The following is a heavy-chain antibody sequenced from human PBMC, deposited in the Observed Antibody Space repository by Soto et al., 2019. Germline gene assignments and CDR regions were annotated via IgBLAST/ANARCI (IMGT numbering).Heavy chain of an antibody. J-gene: IGHJ4*02. D-gene: IGHD6-13*01. V-gene: IGHV1-24*01. CDR3: ATLRRAAGTATEKDFDY. CDR2: FDPEDGET. Sequence: ASVKVSCKVSGYTLTELSMHWVRQAPGKGLEWMGGFDPEDGETIYAQKFQGRVTMTEDTSTDTAYMELSSLRSEDTAVYYCATLRRAAGTATEKDFDYRGQGTLVTVSS. CDR1: GYTLTELS.